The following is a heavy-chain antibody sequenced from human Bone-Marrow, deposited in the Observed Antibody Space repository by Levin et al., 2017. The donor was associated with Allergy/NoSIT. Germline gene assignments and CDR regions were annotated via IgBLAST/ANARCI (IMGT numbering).Heavy chain of an antibody. D-gene: IGHD6-13*01. CDR1: GYTFTTCA. Sequence: GESLKISCKASGYTFTTCAMHWVRQAPGQRLEWMGWINADNGNTKYSQKFQGRVTISGDTSASTAYMELSSLRSEDTAVYYCARSYSSSWLDYWGQGTLVIVSS. V-gene: IGHV1-3*01. J-gene: IGHJ4*02. CDR3: ARSYSSSWLDY. CDR2: INADNGNT.